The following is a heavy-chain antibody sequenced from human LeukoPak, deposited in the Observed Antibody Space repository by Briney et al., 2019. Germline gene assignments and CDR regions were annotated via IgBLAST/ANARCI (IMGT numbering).Heavy chain of an antibody. D-gene: IGHD1-14*01. CDR2: ISWNSGSI. CDR3: AKDSGTIPSYYYYYMDV. J-gene: IGHJ6*03. Sequence: GRSLRVSCAASGFTFDDYAMHWVRQAPGKGLEWVSGISWNSGSIGYADSVKGRFTISRDNAKNSLYLQMNSLRAEDTALYYCAKDSGTIPSYYYYYMDVWGKGTTVTVSS. CDR1: GFTFDDYA. V-gene: IGHV3-9*01.